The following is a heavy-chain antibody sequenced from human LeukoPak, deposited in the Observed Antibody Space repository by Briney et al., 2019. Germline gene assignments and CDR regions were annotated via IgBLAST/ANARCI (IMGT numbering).Heavy chain of an antibody. Sequence: GGSLRLSCAASGFTFSSYAMSWVRQAPGKGLEWVSAISGSGGSTYYADSVKGRFTISRDNSKNTLYLQMNSLRAEDTAVYYCATNSESYKYYYYYGMDVWGQGTTVTVSS. D-gene: IGHD1-26*01. CDR3: ATNSESYKYYYYYGMDV. CDR2: ISGSGGST. V-gene: IGHV3-23*01. J-gene: IGHJ6*02. CDR1: GFTFSSYA.